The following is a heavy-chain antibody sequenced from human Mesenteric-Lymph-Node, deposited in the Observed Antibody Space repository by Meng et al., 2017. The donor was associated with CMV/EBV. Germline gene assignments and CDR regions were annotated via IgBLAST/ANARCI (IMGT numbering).Heavy chain of an antibody. CDR3: ARAGGSGYVGSYWYFDL. V-gene: IGHV3-21*01. D-gene: IGHD5-12*01. J-gene: IGHJ2*01. Sequence: GESLKISCAASGFTFSSYSMNWVRQAPGKGLEWVSSISSSSSYIYYADSVKGRFTISRDNAKNSLFLQMNSLRVEDTAVYYCARAGGSGYVGSYWYFDLWGRGTLVTVSS. CDR1: GFTFSSYS. CDR2: ISSSSSYI.